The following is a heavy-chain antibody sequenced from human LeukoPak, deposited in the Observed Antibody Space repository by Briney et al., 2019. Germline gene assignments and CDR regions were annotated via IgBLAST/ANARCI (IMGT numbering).Heavy chain of an antibody. Sequence: GGSLRLSCAASGFTFSNSGFTWVRQTPGKGPECVSAISADGSYILYADSVKGRFTISRDSSKNTLYLQMNSLRVEDTAVYYCATTGPNYFDYWGRGTLVTVSS. J-gene: IGHJ4*02. D-gene: IGHD1-1*01. CDR2: ISADGSYI. CDR3: ATTGPNYFDY. CDR1: GFTFSNSG. V-gene: IGHV3-23*01.